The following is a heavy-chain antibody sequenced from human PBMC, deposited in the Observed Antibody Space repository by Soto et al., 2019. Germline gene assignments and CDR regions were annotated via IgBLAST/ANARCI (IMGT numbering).Heavy chain of an antibody. Sequence: PSETLSLTCAVSGGSISSGGYSWSWIRQPPGKGLEWIGYIYHSGSTYYNPSLKSRATLSVDTSRNQFSLKLTSVTAADTAFYFCARVYSSGRYASSLGFDSWGQGALVTVSS. D-gene: IGHD6-19*01. CDR2: IYHSGST. J-gene: IGHJ4*02. CDR1: GGSISSGGYS. CDR3: ARVYSSGRYASSLGFDS. V-gene: IGHV4-30-2*01.